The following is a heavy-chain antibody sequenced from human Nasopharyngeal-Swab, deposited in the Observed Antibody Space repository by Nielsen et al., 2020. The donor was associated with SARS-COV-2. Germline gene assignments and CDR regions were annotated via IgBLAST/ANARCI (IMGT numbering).Heavy chain of an antibody. V-gene: IGHV3-23*01. J-gene: IGHJ4*02. CDR3: AKELAYCGGDCYSGYFDY. CDR2: IRGSGGST. CDR1: GFTFSSYA. D-gene: IGHD2-21*02. Sequence: GESLKISCAASGFTFSSYAMSWVRQAPGKGLEWVSAIRGSGGSTYYADSVKGRFTISRDNSKNTLYLQMNSLRAEDTAVYYCAKELAYCGGDCYSGYFDYWGQGTLVTVSS.